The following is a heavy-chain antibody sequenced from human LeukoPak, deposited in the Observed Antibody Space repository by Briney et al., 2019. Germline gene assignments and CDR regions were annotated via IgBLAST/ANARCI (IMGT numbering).Heavy chain of an antibody. V-gene: IGHV3-11*01. CDR1: GFTFSDSY. J-gene: IGHJ4*02. D-gene: IGHD3-22*01. CDR2: ISRSGSVI. CDR3: ARDLRPYYDSTGIDY. Sequence: GGSLRLSCAASGFTFSDSYMSWIRQAPEKGLEWISYISRSGSVIHYADSVKGRFIISRDNAKNSMYLRMNSLRAEDTAVYYCARDLRPYYDSTGIDYWGQGTLVTVSS.